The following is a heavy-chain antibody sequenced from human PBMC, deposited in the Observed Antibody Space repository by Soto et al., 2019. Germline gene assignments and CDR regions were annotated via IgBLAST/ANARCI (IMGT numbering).Heavy chain of an antibody. Sequence: EASVKVSCKASGDTFSTYAISWVRQAPGQGLEWMGGIIPIFETPTYAQKFQGRVTITADESTSTVYMELSSLRSDDTAVFYCVRGPSSSSYYHTSGYPYYFANWGQGTLVTVSS. J-gene: IGHJ4*02. V-gene: IGHV1-69*13. CDR2: IIPIFETP. D-gene: IGHD3-22*01. CDR3: VRGPSSSSYYHTSGYPYYFAN. CDR1: GDTFSTYA.